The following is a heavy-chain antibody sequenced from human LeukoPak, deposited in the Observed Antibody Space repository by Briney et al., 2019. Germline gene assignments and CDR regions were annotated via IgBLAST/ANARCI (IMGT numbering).Heavy chain of an antibody. CDR2: IYHSGST. CDR3: VSVGRYYYDSSGHENYFDY. CDR1: GYSISSGYY. V-gene: IGHV4-38-2*02. J-gene: IGHJ4*02. Sequence: PSETLSLTCTVSGYSISSGYYWGWIRQPPGKGLEWIGSIYHSGSTYYNPSLKSRVTISVDTSKNQFSLKLSSVTAADTAVYYCVSVGRYYYDSSGHENYFDYWGQGTLVTVSS. D-gene: IGHD3-22*01.